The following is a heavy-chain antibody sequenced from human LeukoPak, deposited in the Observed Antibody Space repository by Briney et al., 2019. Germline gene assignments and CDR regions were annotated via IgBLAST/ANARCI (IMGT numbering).Heavy chain of an antibody. Sequence: EASVKVSCKASGYTFTSYGMNWVRQGPGQGLEWMGWINTNTGNPTYAQGFTGHFVFSLDTSVSTAYLQISSLKAEDTAVYYCAREASRAVAGHFDHWGQGTLVTVS. D-gene: IGHD6-19*01. CDR3: AREASRAVAGHFDH. V-gene: IGHV7-4-1*02. J-gene: IGHJ4*02. CDR2: INTNTGNP. CDR1: GYTFTSYG.